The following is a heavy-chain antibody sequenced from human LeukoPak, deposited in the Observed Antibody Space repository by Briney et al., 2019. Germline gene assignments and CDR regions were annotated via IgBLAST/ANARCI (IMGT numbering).Heavy chain of an antibody. CDR1: GGSISSYY. V-gene: IGHV4-59*01. Sequence: SETLSLTCTVSGGSISSYYWSWIRQPPGKGLEWIGYIYYSGSTNYHPSLKSRVTISVDTSKNQFSLKLSSVTAADTAVYYCARGTVDTAMAFDYWGQGTLVTVSS. D-gene: IGHD5-18*01. CDR3: ARGTVDTAMAFDY. CDR2: IYYSGST. J-gene: IGHJ4*02.